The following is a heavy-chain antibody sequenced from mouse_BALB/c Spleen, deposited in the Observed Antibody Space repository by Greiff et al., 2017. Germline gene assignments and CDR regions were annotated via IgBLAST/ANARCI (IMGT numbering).Heavy chain of an antibody. CDR3: ASPTTDVAY. V-gene: IGHV5-9-3*01. Sequence: EVKLMESGGGLVKPGGSLKLSCAASGFTFSSYAMSWVRQTPEKRLEWVATISSGGSYTYYPDSVKGRFTISRDNAKNTLYLQMSSLRSEDTAMYYCASPTTDVAYWGQGTLVTVSA. D-gene: IGHD1-1*01. J-gene: IGHJ3*01. CDR2: ISSGGSYT. CDR1: GFTFSSYA.